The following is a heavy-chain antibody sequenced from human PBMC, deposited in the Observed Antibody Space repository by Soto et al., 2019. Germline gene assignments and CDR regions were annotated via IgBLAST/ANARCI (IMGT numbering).Heavy chain of an antibody. V-gene: IGHV2-5*02. J-gene: IGHJ5*02. CDR3: AHSLIGYYYDSSGSNWFDP. D-gene: IGHD3-22*01. CDR1: GFSLSTSGVG. Sequence: QITLKESGPTLVKPTQTLTLTCNFSGFSLSTSGVGVGWIRQPPGKALEWLALIYWDDDKRYSPSLKSRLTITKDTSKNQVVLTMTNMDPVDTATYYCAHSLIGYYYDSSGSNWFDPWGQGTLVTVSS. CDR2: IYWDDDK.